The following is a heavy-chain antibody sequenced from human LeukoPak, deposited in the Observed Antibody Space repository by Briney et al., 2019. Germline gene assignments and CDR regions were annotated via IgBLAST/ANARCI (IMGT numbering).Heavy chain of an antibody. D-gene: IGHD1-26*01. CDR1: GFVFSTYD. CDR2: IGSAGDT. V-gene: IGHV3-13*01. CDR3: ARGGRKWDDYYYYYMNV. J-gene: IGHJ6*03. Sequence: GGSLRLSCAASGFVFSTYDMHWVRQAPGKGLEWVSFIGSAGDTYYPGSVKGRFTISRENAKNSLFLQMNNLRAGDTAVYYCARGGRKWDDYYYYYMNVWGKGTTVTVSS.